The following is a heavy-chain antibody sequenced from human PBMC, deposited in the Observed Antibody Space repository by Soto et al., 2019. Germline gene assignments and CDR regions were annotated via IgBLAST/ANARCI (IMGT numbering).Heavy chain of an antibody. J-gene: IGHJ5*02. D-gene: IGHD3-10*01. CDR2: IYYSGST. CDR3: ARRSRWYYYGTASYYNLWLDP. CDR1: GGSISSGGYY. V-gene: IGHV4-31*03. Sequence: SETLSLTCTVSGGSISSGGYYWSWIRQHPGKGLEWIGYIYYSGSTYYNPSLKSRVTISVDTSKNQFSLKLRSVTAADTAVYYCARRSRWYYYGTASYYNLWLDPWGQGTLVTVSS.